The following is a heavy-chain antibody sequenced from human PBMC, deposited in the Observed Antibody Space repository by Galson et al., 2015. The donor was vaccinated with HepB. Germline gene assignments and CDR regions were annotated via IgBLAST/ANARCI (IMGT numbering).Heavy chain of an antibody. Sequence: SVKVSCKASGYTFTSNGISWVRQTPGQGLEWLGWISTYEGNTNYAQKFQGRITLTRDTSTSIAYVELRSLRSDGTAVYYCARDRDYRFDYWGQGTLVTVSS. J-gene: IGHJ4*02. CDR2: ISTYEGNT. CDR3: ARDRDYRFDY. CDR1: GYTFTSNG. V-gene: IGHV1-18*04. D-gene: IGHD4/OR15-4a*01.